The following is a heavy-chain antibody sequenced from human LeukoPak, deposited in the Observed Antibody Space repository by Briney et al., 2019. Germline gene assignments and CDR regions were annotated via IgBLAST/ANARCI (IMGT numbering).Heavy chain of an antibody. Sequence: EASVKVSCKASRYTFTGYYKHWVRQAPGQGLEWMGWINPNSGGTNYAQKFQGRDTMTSDTSISTAYMELSRLRSDDTAVYYCAREPAPISGWFESYYFDYWGQGTLVTVSS. CDR2: INPNSGGT. CDR1: RYTFTGYY. CDR3: AREPAPISGWFESYYFDY. J-gene: IGHJ4*02. D-gene: IGHD3-10*01. V-gene: IGHV1-2*02.